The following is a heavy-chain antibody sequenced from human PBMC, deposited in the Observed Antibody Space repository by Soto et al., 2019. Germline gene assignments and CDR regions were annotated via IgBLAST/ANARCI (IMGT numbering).Heavy chain of an antibody. V-gene: IGHV1-18*01. Sequence: ASVKVSCKASGYTFTSYGISWVRQAPGQGLEWMGWISAYNGNTNYAQKLQGRVTMTTDTSTSTAYMELRSLRSEDTAVYYCARLECSSTSCYDFDYWGQGTLVTVSS. D-gene: IGHD2-2*01. CDR2: ISAYNGNT. CDR1: GYTFTSYG. J-gene: IGHJ4*02. CDR3: ARLECSSTSCYDFDY.